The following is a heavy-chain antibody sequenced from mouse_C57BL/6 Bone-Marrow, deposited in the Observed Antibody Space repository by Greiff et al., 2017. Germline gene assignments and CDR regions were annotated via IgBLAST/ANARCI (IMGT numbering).Heavy chain of an antibody. CDR2: INPNNGGT. CDR3: ARWGTAWFAY. V-gene: IGHV1-18*01. Sequence: EVKLQESGPELVKPGASVKIPCKASGYTFTDYNMDWVKQSHGKSLEWIGDINPNNGGTIYNQKFKGKATLTVDKSSSTAYMELRSLTSEDTAVYYCARWGTAWFAYWGQGTLVTVSA. D-gene: IGHD3-3*01. CDR1: GYTFTDYN. J-gene: IGHJ3*01.